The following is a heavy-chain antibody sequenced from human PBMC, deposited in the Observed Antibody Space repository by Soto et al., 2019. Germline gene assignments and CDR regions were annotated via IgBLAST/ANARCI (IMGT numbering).Heavy chain of an antibody. CDR1: GFTFSSYA. CDR2: ISGSGGST. D-gene: IGHD6-13*01. CDR3: AKDPGIAARARGDWFDP. Sequence: GGFLRLSCAASGFTFSSYAMSWVRQAPGKGLEWVSAISGSGGSTYYADSVKGRFTISRDNSKNTLYLQMNSLRAEDTAVYYCAKDPGIAARARGDWFDPWGQGTLVTVSS. J-gene: IGHJ5*02. V-gene: IGHV3-23*01.